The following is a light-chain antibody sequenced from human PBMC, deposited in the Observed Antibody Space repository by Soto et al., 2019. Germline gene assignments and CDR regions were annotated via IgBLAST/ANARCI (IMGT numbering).Light chain of an antibody. V-gene: IGKV3-11*01. CDR3: QQRSNCSPIT. CDR1: QSFTSS. CDR2: EAS. J-gene: IGKJ5*01. Sequence: EIEMTQSPVTLSVSLGDRTTLSCRASQSFTSSLACYQHKPGQAPRLLIYEASNWASGIPARFSGSGSGTDFTLTISSLEPEDFAIYYCQQRSNCSPITFGQGTRLEIK.